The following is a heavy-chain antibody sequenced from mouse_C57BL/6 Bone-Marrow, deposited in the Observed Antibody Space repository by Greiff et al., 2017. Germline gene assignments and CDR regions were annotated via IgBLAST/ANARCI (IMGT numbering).Heavy chain of an antibody. CDR2: IYPRSGNT. CDR1: GYTFTSYG. J-gene: IGHJ2*01. CDR3: AREDYYGNYRYYFDY. D-gene: IGHD2-1*01. Sequence: VQLQQSGAELARPGASVKLSCKASGYTFTSYGISWVKQRTGQGLEWIGEIYPRSGNTYYNEKFKGKATLTADKSSSTAYMELRSLTSEDSAVYFCAREDYYGNYRYYFDYWGQGTTLTVSS. V-gene: IGHV1-81*01.